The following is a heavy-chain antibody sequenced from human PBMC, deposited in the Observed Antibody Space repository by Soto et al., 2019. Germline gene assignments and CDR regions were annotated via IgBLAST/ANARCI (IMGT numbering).Heavy chain of an antibody. CDR3: ARGYSSTYGGNCFDY. Sequence: QVQLVQSGAEGKKPGASVKVSCKASGYTFTSYYMHWVRQAPGQGLEWMGIINPRGGSTSYAQKFQGRLSMTRATSTSTVYMELSSLRSEDTAVYYCARGYSSTYGGNCFDYWGQGTLVTVSS. CDR2: INPRGGST. CDR1: GYTFTSYY. V-gene: IGHV1-46*03. J-gene: IGHJ4*02. D-gene: IGHD6-13*01.